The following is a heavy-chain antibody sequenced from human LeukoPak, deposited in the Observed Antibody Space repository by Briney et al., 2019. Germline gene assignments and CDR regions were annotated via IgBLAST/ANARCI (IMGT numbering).Heavy chain of an antibody. J-gene: IGHJ5*02. D-gene: IGHD2-2*01. CDR3: AREGFIVVVPAAMINWFDP. V-gene: IGHV1-69*04. CDR2: IITILGIA. Sequence: SVKVSCKASGGTFSSYTISWVRQAPGQGLEWMGRIITILGIANYAQKFQGRVTITADKSTSTAYMELSSLRSEDTAVYYCAREGFIVVVPAAMINWFDPWGQGTLVTVSS. CDR1: GGTFSSYT.